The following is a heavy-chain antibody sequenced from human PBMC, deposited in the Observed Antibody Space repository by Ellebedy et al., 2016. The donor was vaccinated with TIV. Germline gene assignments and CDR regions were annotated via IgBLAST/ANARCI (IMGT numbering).Heavy chain of an antibody. CDR1: GFTFSSYA. V-gene: IGHV3-23*01. D-gene: IGHD6-19*01. Sequence: ESLKISXAASGFTFSSYAMSWVRQAPGKGLEWVSAISGSGGSTYYADSVKGRFTISRDNSKNTLYLQMNSLRAEDTAVYYCAKVATSAVAGRGGVYYYYYGMDVWGQGTTVTVSS. J-gene: IGHJ6*02. CDR2: ISGSGGST. CDR3: AKVATSAVAGRGGVYYYYYGMDV.